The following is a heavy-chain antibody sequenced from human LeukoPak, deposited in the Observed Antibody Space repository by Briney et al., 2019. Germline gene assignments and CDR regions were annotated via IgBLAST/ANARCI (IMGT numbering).Heavy chain of an antibody. CDR2: IYYSGST. CDR1: GGSISSYY. Sequence: PSETLSLTCTVSGGSISSYYWSWIRQPPGKGLEWIGYIYYSGSTNYNPSLKSRVTISVDTSKNQFSLKLSSVTAADTAVYYCASGEVTRVVGSGTGRNYFDYWGQGTLVTVSS. D-gene: IGHD3-10*01. J-gene: IGHJ4*02. CDR3: ASGEVTRVVGSGTGRNYFDY. V-gene: IGHV4-59*08.